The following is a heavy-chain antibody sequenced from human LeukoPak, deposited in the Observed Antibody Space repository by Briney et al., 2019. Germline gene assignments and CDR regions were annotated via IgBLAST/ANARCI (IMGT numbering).Heavy chain of an antibody. V-gene: IGHV3-30*02. Sequence: GGSLRLSCGASGFVFDDYDMHWVRQAPGKGLEWVAFIRSDGYHTYYTDSVKGRFIITRDNAKNSLYLQMNSLRAEDTAVYYCARSLDSITMIVVVTYFDYWGQGTLVTVSS. J-gene: IGHJ4*02. D-gene: IGHD3-22*01. CDR2: IRSDGYHT. CDR3: ARSLDSITMIVVVTYFDY. CDR1: GFVFDDYD.